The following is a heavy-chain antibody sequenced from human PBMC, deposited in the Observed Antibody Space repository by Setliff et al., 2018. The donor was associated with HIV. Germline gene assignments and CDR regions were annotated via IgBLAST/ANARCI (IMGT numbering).Heavy chain of an antibody. CDR3: AKDRYYDSSGSPFDY. CDR2: INTDGSVT. V-gene: IGHV3-74*01. D-gene: IGHD3-22*01. CDR1: GFTFSSYW. Sequence: GSLRLSCTPSGFTFSSYWLHWVRQAPGKGLEWLSRINTDGSVTNSADSVKGRFIISRDNAKNSLYLQLNSLRVEDTALYYCAKDRYYDSSGSPFDYWGQGTLVTVSS. J-gene: IGHJ4*02.